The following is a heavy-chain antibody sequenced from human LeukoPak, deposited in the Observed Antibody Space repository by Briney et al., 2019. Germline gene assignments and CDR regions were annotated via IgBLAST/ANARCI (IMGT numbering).Heavy chain of an antibody. Sequence: PGGSLRLSCAASGFTFSSYEMNWVRQAPGKGLEWVSYISSSGSTIYYADSVKGRFTISRDNSKNTLYLQMNSLRAEDTAVYYCAKEYYYDSSGYYTDYWGQGTLVTVSS. J-gene: IGHJ4*02. CDR3: AKEYYYDSSGYYTDY. CDR2: ISSSGSTI. D-gene: IGHD3-22*01. V-gene: IGHV3-48*03. CDR1: GFTFSSYE.